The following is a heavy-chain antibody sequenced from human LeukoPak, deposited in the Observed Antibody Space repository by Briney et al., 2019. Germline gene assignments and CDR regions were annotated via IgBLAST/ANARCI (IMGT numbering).Heavy chain of an antibody. CDR1: GFTFSSYG. V-gene: IGHV3-30*18. J-gene: IGHJ3*02. CDR2: ISYDGSNK. Sequence: GRSLRLSCAASGFTFSSYGMHWVRQAPGKGLEWVAVISYDGSNKYYGDSVKGRFTISRDNSKNTLYLQMNSLRAEDTAVYYCGKVKQWQQKRKRLNAFDIWGQGTMVTVSS. D-gene: IGHD6-19*01. CDR3: GKVKQWQQKRKRLNAFDI.